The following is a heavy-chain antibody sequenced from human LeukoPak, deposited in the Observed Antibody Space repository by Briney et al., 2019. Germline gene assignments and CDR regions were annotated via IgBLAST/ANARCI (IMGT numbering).Heavy chain of an antibody. CDR1: GGTFSSYA. CDR3: AREGADDHGRLLWFDP. J-gene: IGHJ5*02. Sequence: ASVKVSCKASGGTFSSYAISWVRQAPGQGLEWIGKISAYNNYTTYAQKFQGRIAMTTDTSTNTAYMDLRSLRSDDPAFYYCAREGADDHGRLLWFDPWGQGTLVTVSS. V-gene: IGHV1-18*01. CDR2: ISAYNNYT. D-gene: IGHD4-17*01.